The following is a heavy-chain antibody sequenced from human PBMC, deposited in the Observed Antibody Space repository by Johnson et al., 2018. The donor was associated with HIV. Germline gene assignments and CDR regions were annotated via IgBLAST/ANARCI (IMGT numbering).Heavy chain of an antibody. J-gene: IGHJ3*01. CDR2: ISWNSGSI. V-gene: IGHV3-9*01. CDR1: GFTFDDYA. D-gene: IGHD3-16*01. Sequence: VQLVESGGGLVQPGGSLRLSCAASGFTFDDYAMHWVRQAPGKGLEWVSGISWNSGSIGHADSVKGRFTISRDNAKNSLYLQRNRLGAEDTALYYGALERGGDSAFDFWGQGTMVTVSS. CDR3: ALERGGDSAFDF.